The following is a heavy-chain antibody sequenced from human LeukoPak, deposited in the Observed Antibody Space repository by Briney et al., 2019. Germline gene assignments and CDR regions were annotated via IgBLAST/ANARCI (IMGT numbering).Heavy chain of an antibody. D-gene: IGHD2-15*01. Sequence: GSLRLSCAASGFTFSDYYMSWIRQAPGKGLEWVSYISSSGSTIYYADSVKGRFTISRDNAKNSLYLQMNSLRAEDTAVYYCGRRDEVVVVADKVVYYYYYYGMDVWGQGTTVTVSS. J-gene: IGHJ6*02. CDR3: GRRDEVVVVADKVVYYYYYYGMDV. CDR1: GFTFSDYY. CDR2: ISSSGSTI. V-gene: IGHV3-11*01.